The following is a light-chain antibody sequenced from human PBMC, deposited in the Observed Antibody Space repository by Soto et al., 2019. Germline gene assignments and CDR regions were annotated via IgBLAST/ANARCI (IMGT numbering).Light chain of an antibody. J-gene: IGLJ1*01. CDR2: DVS. CDR3: NSYTTSSTLV. CDR1: SSDVGSYKY. Sequence: QSVLTQPASVSGSPGQSSTISFTGNSSDVGSYKYVSWYQQHPGKAPKLMIYDVSNRPSGVSNRFSGSKSGNTASLTISGLRAEDEADYYCNSYTTSSTLVFGTGTKVTVL. V-gene: IGLV2-14*03.